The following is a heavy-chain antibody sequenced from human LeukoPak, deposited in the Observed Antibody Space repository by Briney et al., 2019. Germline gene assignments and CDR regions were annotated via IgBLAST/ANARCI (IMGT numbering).Heavy chain of an antibody. CDR3: AKGSNWDTTNFDY. CDR2: MTGTGGHT. V-gene: IGHV3-23*01. Sequence: QPGGSLRLSCAASGFAFSDYAMTGVRQAPGKGLEWVSAMTGTGGHTFYADSVKGRFTISRDNSKDTLFLQVNSLRAEDTAVYYCAKGSNWDTTNFDYWGQGTLVTVSS. J-gene: IGHJ4*02. D-gene: IGHD1-14*01. CDR1: GFAFSDYA.